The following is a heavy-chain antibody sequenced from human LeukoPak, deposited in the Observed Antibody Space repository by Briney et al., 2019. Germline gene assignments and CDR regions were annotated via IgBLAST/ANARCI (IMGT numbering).Heavy chain of an antibody. J-gene: IGHJ4*02. CDR1: GINFADYA. CDR2: ISADGGST. V-gene: IGHV3-43*02. Sequence: GGSLRLSCVVSGINFADYAMHWVRQPPGKGLEWVSLISADGGSTFSADSVKGRFSISRDDSKNSLYLQMNSLRSEDTAMYYCARESGKFDYWGQGTLVAVSS. CDR3: ARESGKFDY.